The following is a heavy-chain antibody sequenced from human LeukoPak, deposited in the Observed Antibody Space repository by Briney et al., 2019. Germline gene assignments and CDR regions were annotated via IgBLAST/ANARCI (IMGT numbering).Heavy chain of an antibody. CDR1: GGSITSDY. V-gene: IGHV4-59*08. CDR2: IHYSGNT. D-gene: IGHD5-18*01. Sequence: SETLSLTCTVSGGSITSDYWSWIRQPPGKGLEWIGYIHYSGNTKYNPSLESRVTMSVDTSKNQFSLKVSSVTAADTAVYYCARGNAARRSAMAMYHFDYWGQGIRSPSPQ. CDR3: ARGNAARRSAMAMYHFDY. J-gene: IGHJ4*02.